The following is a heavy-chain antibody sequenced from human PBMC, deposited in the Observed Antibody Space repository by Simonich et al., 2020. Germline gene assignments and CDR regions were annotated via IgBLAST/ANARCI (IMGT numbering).Heavy chain of an antibody. CDR3: ARDSSYYAFDI. CDR2: ISSSSRTI. J-gene: IGHJ3*02. D-gene: IGHD5-12*01. CDR1: GFTFSSYS. V-gene: IGHV3-48*01. Sequence: EVQLVESGGGLVQPGGSLRLSCAASGFTFSSYSMNWVRQAPGKGLEWVSYISSSSRTIYYADSGKGRFTISRDNAKNSLYLQMNSLRAEDTAVYYCARDSSYYAFDIWGQGTMVTVSS.